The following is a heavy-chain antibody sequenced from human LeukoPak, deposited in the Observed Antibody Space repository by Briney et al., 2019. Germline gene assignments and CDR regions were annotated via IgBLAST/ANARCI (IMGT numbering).Heavy chain of an antibody. D-gene: IGHD1-26*01. CDR1: GGTFSSYA. Sequence: GASVKVSCKASGGTFSSYAISWVGQAPGQGLEWMGWIAGYNGNTNHAQKFQGRVTMTTDTSTSTAYMELRSLRSDDTAVYYCARGGTSGSYYDYYYGMDVWGQGTTVTVSS. CDR3: ARGGTSGSYYDYYYGMDV. CDR2: IAGYNGNT. J-gene: IGHJ6*02. V-gene: IGHV1-18*01.